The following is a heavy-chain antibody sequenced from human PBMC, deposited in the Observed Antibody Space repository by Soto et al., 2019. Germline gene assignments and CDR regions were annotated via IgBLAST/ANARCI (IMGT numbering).Heavy chain of an antibody. CDR1: GYRFTSYD. D-gene: IGHD3-3*01. V-gene: IGHV1-8*01. CDR3: ARERKFDFWRKGLDV. J-gene: IGHJ6*02. Sequence: ASVKVACKASGYRFTSYDINWVRKAPGQGLEWLGWMDPNSGSTGYAQNFQGRVTMTRNISINTAHMELSSLRSEDTAVYYCARERKFDFWRKGLDVWGQGSTVTVYS. CDR2: MDPNSGST.